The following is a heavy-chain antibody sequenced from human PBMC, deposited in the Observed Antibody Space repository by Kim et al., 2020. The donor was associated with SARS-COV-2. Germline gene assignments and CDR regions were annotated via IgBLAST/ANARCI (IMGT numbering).Heavy chain of an antibody. V-gene: IGHV3-74*01. CDR3: ARGSSGWYAPLGYHHGMDV. CDR1: GFTFSSYW. J-gene: IGHJ6*02. Sequence: GGSLRLSCAASGFTFSSYWMHWVRQAPGKGLVWVSRINSDGSSTSYADSVKGRFTISRDNAKNTLYLQMNSLRAEDTAVYYCARGSSGWYAPLGYHHGMDVWGQGTTVTVSS. CDR2: INSDGSST. D-gene: IGHD6-19*01.